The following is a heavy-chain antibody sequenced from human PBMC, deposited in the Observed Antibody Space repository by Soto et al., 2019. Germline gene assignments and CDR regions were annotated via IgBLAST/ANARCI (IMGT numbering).Heavy chain of an antibody. D-gene: IGHD1-26*01. Sequence: SETLSLTCTVSGGSISSSSYYWGWIRQPPGKGLEWIGSIYYSGSTYYNPSLKSRVTISVDTSKNQFSLKLSSVTAADTAVYYCARLYSGSYYFDYWGQGTLVTISS. CDR2: IYYSGST. V-gene: IGHV4-39*01. CDR1: GGSISSSSYY. CDR3: ARLYSGSYYFDY. J-gene: IGHJ4*02.